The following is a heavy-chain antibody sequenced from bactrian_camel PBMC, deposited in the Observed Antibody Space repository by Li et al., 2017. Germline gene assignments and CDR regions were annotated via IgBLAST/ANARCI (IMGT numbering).Heavy chain of an antibody. D-gene: IGHD6*01. CDR2: IDRDGAT. V-gene: IGHV3S55*01. J-gene: IGHJ6*01. Sequence: VQLVESGGGSAQAGGSLTLSCVVSGVTGIRSCMAWFRQAPGQEREGVASIDRDGATDYVDSVKGQFTISKDNAKNTLYLQMNNLKPEDTAMYYCAVGTCTMVGGDRVTDFGYWGQGTQVTVS. CDR1: GVTGIRSC. CDR3: AVGTCTMVGGDRVTDFGY.